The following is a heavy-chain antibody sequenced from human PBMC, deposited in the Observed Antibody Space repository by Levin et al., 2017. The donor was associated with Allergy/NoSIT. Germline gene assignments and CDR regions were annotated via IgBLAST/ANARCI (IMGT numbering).Heavy chain of an antibody. CDR2: INLDGSKT. Sequence: GGSLRLSCAASGFTFSYHWMHWVRQAPGKGLVWVSHINLDGSKTNYADSVRGRFTISRDNAKNTLLLQMNSLRAEDTAVYYCARDSPTRGFGELKHAYYMDVWGKGTTVTVSS. J-gene: IGHJ6*03. D-gene: IGHD3-10*01. CDR3: ARDSPTRGFGELKHAYYMDV. CDR1: GFTFSYHW. V-gene: IGHV3-74*01.